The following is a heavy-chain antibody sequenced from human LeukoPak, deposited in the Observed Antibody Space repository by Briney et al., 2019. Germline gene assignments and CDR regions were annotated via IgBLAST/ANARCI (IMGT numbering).Heavy chain of an antibody. CDR1: GGSINNYY. CDR2: INYSGNT. CDR3: ARLYTSFRAFDI. J-gene: IGHJ3*02. Sequence: SETLSLTCTVSGGSINNYYLTWIRQPAGKGLEWIGYINYSGNTNYNPSLKSRVTISVDTSKNQFSLKRSSVTAADTAVYYCARLYTSFRAFDIWGQGTMVTVSS. V-gene: IGHV4-59*12. D-gene: IGHD6-6*01.